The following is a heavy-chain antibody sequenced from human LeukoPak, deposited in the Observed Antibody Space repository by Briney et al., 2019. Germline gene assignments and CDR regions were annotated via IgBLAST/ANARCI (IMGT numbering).Heavy chain of an antibody. CDR1: GYTFTSYY. CDR3: ARGGYSYGFIQSKDFDY. D-gene: IGHD5-18*01. V-gene: IGHV1-46*01. Sequence: GASVKVSRKASGYTFTSYYMHWVRQAPGQGLEWMGTINPSGGSTSYAQKFQGRVTMTRDTSTSTVYMELSSLRSEDTAVYYCARGGYSYGFIQSKDFDYWGQGTLVTVSS. CDR2: INPSGGST. J-gene: IGHJ4*02.